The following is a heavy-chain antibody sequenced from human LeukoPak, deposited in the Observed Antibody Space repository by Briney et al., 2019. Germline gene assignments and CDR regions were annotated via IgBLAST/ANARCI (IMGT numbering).Heavy chain of an antibody. CDR1: GYTFTGYY. CDR2: INPNSGGT. CDR3: ARDAGIAVAGLGI. J-gene: IGHJ3*02. D-gene: IGHD6-13*01. Sequence: GASVKVSCKASGYTFTGYYMHWVRQAPGQGLEWMGWINPNSGGTNYAQKFQGRVTMTRDTSISTAYMELSRLRSDDTAVYYCARDAGIAVAGLGIWGQGTMVTVSS. V-gene: IGHV1-2*02.